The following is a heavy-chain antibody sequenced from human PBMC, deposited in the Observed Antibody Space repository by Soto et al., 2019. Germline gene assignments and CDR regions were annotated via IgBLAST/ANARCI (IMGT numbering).Heavy chain of an antibody. V-gene: IGHV3-9*01. Sequence: HPGGSLRLSCAASGFTFEGYAMHWVRQAPGKGLEWVSGISWDSGSLAYADSVKGRFTISRDNAKNSLYLQMNSLRTEDTALYFCAKLSIEYSSSSGYPIDYWGQGTLVTVSS. CDR3: AKLSIEYSSSSGYPIDY. CDR1: GFTFEGYA. J-gene: IGHJ4*02. D-gene: IGHD6-6*01. CDR2: ISWDSGSL.